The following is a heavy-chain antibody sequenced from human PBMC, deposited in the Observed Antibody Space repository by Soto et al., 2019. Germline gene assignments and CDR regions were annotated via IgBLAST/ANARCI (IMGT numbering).Heavy chain of an antibody. Sequence: GGSLRLSCAASGFTSSSYTMNWVRQAPGKGLEWVSGINSGGRTYYADSVKGRFTISRDDSKNTLYLQIISLRAEDTAVYYCAKDLRPDGVWDFDYWGQGTLVTVSS. J-gene: IGHJ4*02. V-gene: IGHV3-23*01. CDR2: INSGGRT. CDR3: AKDLRPDGVWDFDY. D-gene: IGHD4-17*01. CDR1: GFTSSSYT.